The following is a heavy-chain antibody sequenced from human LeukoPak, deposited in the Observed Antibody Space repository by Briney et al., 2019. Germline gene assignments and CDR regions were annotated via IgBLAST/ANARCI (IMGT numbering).Heavy chain of an antibody. CDR1: GGSISSYY. V-gene: IGHV4-59*12. Sequence: PSETLSLTCTVSGGSISSYYWSWIRQPPGKGPEWIGYIYYSGSTNYNPSLKSRVTISVDTSKNQFSLKLSSVTAADMAVYYCAREQQLVLPNAFDIWGQGTMVTVSS. CDR2: IYYSGST. J-gene: IGHJ3*02. CDR3: AREQQLVLPNAFDI. D-gene: IGHD6-13*01.